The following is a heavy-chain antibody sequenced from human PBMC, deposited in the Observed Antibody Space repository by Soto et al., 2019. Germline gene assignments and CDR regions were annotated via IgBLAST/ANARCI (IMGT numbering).Heavy chain of an antibody. Sequence: GGSLRHSCAASGFTFSEHWMNWVRQAPGKGLEWVANIKQDGSEKHYVDSVKGRFTISRDNAKNSLYLQMNSLRVEDTAVYYCARLRSGYWGQGTLVTVSS. CDR2: IKQDGSEK. D-gene: IGHD3-16*02. J-gene: IGHJ4*02. CDR1: GFTFSEHW. CDR3: ARLRSGY. V-gene: IGHV3-7*01.